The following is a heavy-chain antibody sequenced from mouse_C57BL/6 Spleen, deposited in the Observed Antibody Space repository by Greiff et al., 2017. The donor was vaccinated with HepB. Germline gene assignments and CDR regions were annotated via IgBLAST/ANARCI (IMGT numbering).Heavy chain of an antibody. Sequence: QVQLQQPGTELVKPGASVKLSCTASGYTFTSYWLPWVKQRPGQGLEWIGNINPSNGGTNYNEKFKSKATLTVDKSSSSAYMQLSSLTSEDSAVYYCARKTNSYFGGWGTGTTVTVCS. CDR3: ARKTNSYFGG. CDR1: GYTFTSYW. CDR2: INPSNGGT. J-gene: IGHJ1*03. V-gene: IGHV1-53*01.